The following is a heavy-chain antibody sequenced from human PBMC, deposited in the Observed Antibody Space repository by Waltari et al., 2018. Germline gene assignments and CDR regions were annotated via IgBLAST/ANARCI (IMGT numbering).Heavy chain of an antibody. D-gene: IGHD6-19*01. CDR2: IKAGNGDT. J-gene: IGHJ6*02. CDR1: GYTFSNFA. Sequence: QVQFVQSGAEMKKPGASVKVSCKASGYTFSNFALLWVRQAPGQRLEWIGWIKAGNGDTRCSQRFQGRVTITRDTAATTGYMELSSLTSEDTAVYYCARGGEVAVSGIYYYHYGMDVWGPGTTVTVSS. CDR3: ARGGEVAVSGIYYYHYGMDV. V-gene: IGHV1-3*01.